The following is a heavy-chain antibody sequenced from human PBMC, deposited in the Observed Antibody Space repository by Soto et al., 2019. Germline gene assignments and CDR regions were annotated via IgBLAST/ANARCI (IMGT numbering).Heavy chain of an antibody. CDR1: GGSISSSSYY. V-gene: IGHV4-39*01. D-gene: IGHD5-12*01. CDR2: IYYSGST. Sequence: QLQLQESGPGLVKPSETLSLTCTVSGGSISSSSYYWGWIRQPPGKGLEWIGSIYYSGSTYYNPSLKSRVTISVDTSKNQFSLRLSSVTAADTAVYYCASRGYSGYGTQQWLVPFDYWGQGTLVTVSS. J-gene: IGHJ4*02. CDR3: ASRGYSGYGTQQWLVPFDY.